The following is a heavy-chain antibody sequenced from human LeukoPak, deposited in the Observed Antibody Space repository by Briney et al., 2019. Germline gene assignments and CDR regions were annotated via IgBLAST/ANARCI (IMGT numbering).Heavy chain of an antibody. CDR2: INSDGSST. CDR3: ARTDDYGDYNPFDY. D-gene: IGHD4-17*01. V-gene: IGHV3-74*01. J-gene: IGHJ4*02. Sequence: GGSLRLSCAASGFTFSSYEMHWVRQAPGKGLVWVSRINSDGSSTSYADSVKGRFTISRDNAKNTLYLQMNSLRAEDTAVYYCARTDDYGDYNPFDYWGQGTLVTVSS. CDR1: GFTFSSYE.